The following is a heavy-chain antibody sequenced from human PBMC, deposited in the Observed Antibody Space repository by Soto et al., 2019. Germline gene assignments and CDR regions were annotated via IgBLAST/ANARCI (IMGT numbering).Heavy chain of an antibody. D-gene: IGHD1-7*01. CDR1: GYSFTDYW. V-gene: IGHV5-51*01. CDR3: ARSINWKYDY. J-gene: IGHJ4*02. CDR2: IYPRDSDT. Sequence: GESLKISCQAYGYSFTDYWIGWVRQKPGKGLEWMGVIYPRDSDTRYSPSFQGQVTISADKSITTAYLQWSSLKASDTAMYYCARSINWKYDYWGQGTLVTVSS.